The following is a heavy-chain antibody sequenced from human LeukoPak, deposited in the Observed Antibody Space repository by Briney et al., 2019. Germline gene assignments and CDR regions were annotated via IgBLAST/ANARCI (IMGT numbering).Heavy chain of an antibody. CDR3: ARRGGSSSRRSPIDY. J-gene: IGHJ4*02. Sequence: GGSLRLSCTASGFTFSDYWMTWVRQAPAKGPDWVAILMKDGSQRYYVDSVRGLFTISRDNAKNSLFLQMNGLRAEDTAVYYCARRGGSSSRRSPIDYWGQGTLVTVSS. D-gene: IGHD6-6*01. CDR1: GFTFSDYW. V-gene: IGHV3-7*01. CDR2: LMKDGSQR.